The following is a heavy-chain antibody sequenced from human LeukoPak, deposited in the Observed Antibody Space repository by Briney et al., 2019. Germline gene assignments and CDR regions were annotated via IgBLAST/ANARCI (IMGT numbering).Heavy chain of an antibody. J-gene: IGHJ3*02. CDR3: AKDQWIQLWPHAFDM. D-gene: IGHD5-18*01. CDR2: IWYDGSNK. CDR1: GFTFSSYG. V-gene: IGHV3-33*06. Sequence: PGGSLRLSCAASGFTFSSYGMHWVPQAPGKGLEWVAVIWYDGSNKYYADSVKGRFTISRDNSKNTLYLQMNSLRAEDTAVYYCAKDQWIQLWPHAFDMWGQGTMVTVSS.